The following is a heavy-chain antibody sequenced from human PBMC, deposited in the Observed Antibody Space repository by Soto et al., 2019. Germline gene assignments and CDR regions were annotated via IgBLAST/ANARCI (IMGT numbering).Heavy chain of an antibody. CDR2: ISGSGGGT. CDR3: ARPHREGYRTAFFHH. CDR1: EFTFSTYA. D-gene: IGHD4-4*01. V-gene: IGHV3-23*01. J-gene: IGHJ4*02. Sequence: GGSLSPSCAPSEFTFSTYAMSWVRQAPGKGLEWVSAISGSGGGTYYADSVKARFTISRDNSKNTVYLQMNSLRGEDTALYYCARPHREGYRTAFFHHLGQGTLVTVYS.